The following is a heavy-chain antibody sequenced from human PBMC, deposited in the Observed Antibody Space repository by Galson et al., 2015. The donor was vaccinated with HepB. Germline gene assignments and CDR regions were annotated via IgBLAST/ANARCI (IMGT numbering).Heavy chain of an antibody. CDR2: IYWDNDK. CDR3: AHRRGLRLGDVSLKESDWFDP. CDR1: GFSLTTSGVG. J-gene: IGHJ5*02. V-gene: IGHV2-5*02. D-gene: IGHD3-16*02. Sequence: PALVKPTQTLTLTCTFSGFSLTTSGVGVGWIRQPPGKALEWLALIYWDNDKRYSPSLKSRLTITKDTSKNQVVLTMTNMGPVDTATYYCAHRRGLRLGDVSLKESDWFDPWGQGTLVAVSS.